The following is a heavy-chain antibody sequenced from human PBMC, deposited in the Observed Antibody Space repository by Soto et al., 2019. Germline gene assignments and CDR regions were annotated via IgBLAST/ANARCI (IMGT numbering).Heavy chain of an antibody. Sequence: SETLSHTCTVSGGSISSGDYYWSWIRQPPGKGLEWIGYIYYSGSTYYNPSLKSRVTISVDTSKNQFSLKLSSVTAADTAVYYCARSYGYKYYFDYWGQGTLVTVSS. J-gene: IGHJ4*02. V-gene: IGHV4-30-4*01. D-gene: IGHD5-18*01. CDR1: GGSISSGDYY. CDR3: ARSYGYKYYFDY. CDR2: IYYSGST.